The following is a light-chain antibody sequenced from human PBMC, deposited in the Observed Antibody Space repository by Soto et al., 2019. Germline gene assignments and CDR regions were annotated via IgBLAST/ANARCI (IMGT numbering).Light chain of an antibody. CDR3: QQSYSSPPT. Sequence: DIRMTQSPSSLSSSVEDRVIITCLASQSISNHLNWYQQKPGKAPKLLIFAASSLQSGVPSRFSGSRSGPDFTLTISSLQPEDFATYYCQQSYSSPPTFGQGTKVDIK. CDR1: QSISNH. V-gene: IGKV1-39*01. CDR2: AAS. J-gene: IGKJ1*01.